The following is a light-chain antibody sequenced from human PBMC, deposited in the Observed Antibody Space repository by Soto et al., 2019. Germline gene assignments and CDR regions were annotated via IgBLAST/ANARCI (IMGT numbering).Light chain of an antibody. CDR3: QQRSNWAIT. V-gene: IGKV3-11*01. Sequence: EIVLTQSPATLSLSPGERATLSCRASQSVSSYLAWYQQKPGQAPRLLIYDASNRATGIPARFSGSGSGTDFTLTIRRLEPEDFAVYYCQQRSNWAITFGQGTRLEIK. CDR2: DAS. J-gene: IGKJ5*01. CDR1: QSVSSY.